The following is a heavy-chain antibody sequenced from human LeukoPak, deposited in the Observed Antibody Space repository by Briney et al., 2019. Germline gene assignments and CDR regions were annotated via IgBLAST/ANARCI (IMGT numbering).Heavy chain of an antibody. D-gene: IGHD4-17*01. CDR3: ARGGDYYYYGTDV. Sequence: PSQTLSLTCAVSGGSISSGGYSWSWIRQPPGKGLEWIGYIYHSGSTYYNPSLKSRVTISVDRSKNQFSLKLSSVTAADMAVYYCARGGDYYYYGTDVWGQGTTVTVSS. CDR2: IYHSGST. J-gene: IGHJ6*02. V-gene: IGHV4-30-2*01. CDR1: GGSISSGGYS.